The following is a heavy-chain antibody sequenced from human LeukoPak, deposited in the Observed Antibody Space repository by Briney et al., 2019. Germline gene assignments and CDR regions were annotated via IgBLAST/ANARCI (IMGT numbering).Heavy chain of an antibody. J-gene: IGHJ6*03. CDR2: IYYSGST. V-gene: IGHV4-39*01. CDR1: GGSISSSSYY. D-gene: IGHD3-3*01. CDR3: AEGPRITIFGVGLYYMDV. Sequence: SETLSLTCTVSGGSISSSSYYWGWIRQPPGKGLEWIGSIYYSGSTYYNPSLKSRVTISVDTSKNQFSLKLSSVTAADTAVYYCAEGPRITIFGVGLYYMDVWGKGTTVTVSS.